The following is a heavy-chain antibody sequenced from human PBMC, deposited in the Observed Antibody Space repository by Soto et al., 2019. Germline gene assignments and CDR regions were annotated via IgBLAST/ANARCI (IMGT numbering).Heavy chain of an antibody. CDR1: GFTFDTYE. V-gene: IGHV3-30-3*01. Sequence: QMQLVQSGGGVVQPGRSLRLSCAASGFTFDTYEMNWVRQAPGKGLEWVAMISFAGTNDYYADSVKGRFTISRDNSNNTLFLHMNSLRGEDTAVYYCARDRNWLDPWGQGSLVTVAS. CDR2: ISFAGTND. CDR3: ARDRNWLDP. J-gene: IGHJ5*02.